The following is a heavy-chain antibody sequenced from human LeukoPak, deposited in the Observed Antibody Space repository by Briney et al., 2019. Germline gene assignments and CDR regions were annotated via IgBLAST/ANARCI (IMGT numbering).Heavy chain of an antibody. Sequence: GGSLRLSCAASGFSFITYGMHWVRQAPGKGLEWVAVISYDGSNKYYADSVKGRFTISRDNAKNSLYLQMNSLRAEDTAVYYCARAAPYSSSWYAGPFDYWGQGTLVTVSS. D-gene: IGHD6-13*01. CDR1: GFSFITYG. CDR3: ARAAPYSSSWYAGPFDY. CDR2: ISYDGSNK. J-gene: IGHJ4*02. V-gene: IGHV3-30*03.